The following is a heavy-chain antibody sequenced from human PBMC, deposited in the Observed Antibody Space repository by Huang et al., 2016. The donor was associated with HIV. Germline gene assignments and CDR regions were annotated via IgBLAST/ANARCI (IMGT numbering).Heavy chain of an antibody. Sequence: EVQLVESGGGLVQPGRSLRLSCAASGFTFDDYAMHWGRQGPGKGVEWVSGISWNSGSIGYADSVKGRFTISRDNAKNSLYLQRNSLRAEDTALYYCAKDIGPDFWSAKNWFDPWGQGTLVTVSS. CDR3: AKDIGPDFWSAKNWFDP. J-gene: IGHJ5*02. D-gene: IGHD3-3*01. CDR1: GFTFDDYA. V-gene: IGHV3-9*01. CDR2: ISWNSGSI.